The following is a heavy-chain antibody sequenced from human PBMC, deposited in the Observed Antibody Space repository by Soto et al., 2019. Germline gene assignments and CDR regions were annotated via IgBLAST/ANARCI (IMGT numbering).Heavy chain of an antibody. CDR2: IYYSGST. V-gene: IGHV4-31*03. Sequence: SETLSLTCTVSGGSISSGGYYWSWIRQHPGKGLEWIGYIYYSGSTYYNPSLKSRVTISVDTSKNQFSLKLSSVTAADTAVYYCAGIYSGSPGGTLRYWGQGTLVNVSS. CDR1: GGSISSGGYY. J-gene: IGHJ4*02. D-gene: IGHD1-26*01. CDR3: AGIYSGSPGGTLRY.